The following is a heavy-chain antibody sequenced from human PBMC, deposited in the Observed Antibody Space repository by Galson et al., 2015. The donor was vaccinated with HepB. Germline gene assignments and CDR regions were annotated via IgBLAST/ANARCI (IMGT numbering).Heavy chain of an antibody. CDR1: GGSISSGGYS. CDR3: ATDYCSSTSCYRGYYYYMDV. Sequence: VSGGSISSGGYSWSWIRQPPGKGLEWIGYIYYSGSTYYNPSLKSRVTISVDTSKNQFSLKLSSVTAADTAVYYCATDYCSSTSCYRGYYYYMDVWGKGTTVTVSS. D-gene: IGHD2-2*01. CDR2: IYYSGST. V-gene: IGHV4-31*02. J-gene: IGHJ6*03.